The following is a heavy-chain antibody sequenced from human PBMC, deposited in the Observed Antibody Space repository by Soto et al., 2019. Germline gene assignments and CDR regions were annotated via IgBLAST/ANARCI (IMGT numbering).Heavy chain of an antibody. J-gene: IGHJ4*02. CDR3: ATLDWKYAGGC. CDR2: ISDRGQSV. Sequence: PGGSLRLSCAASGFTFSSYAMSWVRQAPGKGLEWVSSISDRGQSVFFADSVKGRFTISRDNSNNTLYLQMNSLRADDTAVYYCATLDWKYAGGCWGQGTLVTVSS. CDR1: GFTFSSYA. D-gene: IGHD3-9*01. V-gene: IGHV3-23*01.